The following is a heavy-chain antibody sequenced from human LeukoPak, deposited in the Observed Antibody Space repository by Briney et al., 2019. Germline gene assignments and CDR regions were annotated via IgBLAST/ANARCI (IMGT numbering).Heavy chain of an antibody. J-gene: IGHJ4*02. CDR1: GGSISTYY. CDR3: ARDGYSGSDAL. CDR2: IYHSGST. V-gene: IGHV4-59*01. D-gene: IGHD5-12*01. Sequence: SETLSLTCTVSGGSISTYYWSWLRQPPGKGLEWIGYIYHSGSTKYNPSLKSRVTISVDTSQNQFSLKLSSVTAADTAVYYCARDGYSGSDALWGQGTPVTVSS.